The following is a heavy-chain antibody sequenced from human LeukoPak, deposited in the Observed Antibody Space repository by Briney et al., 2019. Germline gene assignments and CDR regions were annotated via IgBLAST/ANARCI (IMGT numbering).Heavy chain of an antibody. D-gene: IGHD2-21*02. J-gene: IGHJ5*02. CDR3: ARDAIVVVTAINWFDP. V-gene: IGHV1-18*01. Sequence: ASVKVSCKASGGTFSSYAISWVRQAPGQGLEWMGGISAYNGNTNYAQKLQGRVTMTTDTSTSTAYMELRSLRSDDTAVYYCARDAIVVVTAINWFDPWGQGTLVTVSS. CDR2: ISAYNGNT. CDR1: GGTFSSYA.